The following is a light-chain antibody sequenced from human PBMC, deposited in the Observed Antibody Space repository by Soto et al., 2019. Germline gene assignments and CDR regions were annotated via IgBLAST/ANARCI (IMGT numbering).Light chain of an antibody. Sequence: QSALTQPASVSGSPGQSITISCTGSSNDVGGYNYVSWYQQHPGQAPNLIIYEVSDRPSGVSPRFSGSKSGNTASLTISGLQVEDEADYFCTSYTSTIPYVFGSGTKLTVL. CDR1: SNDVGGYNY. V-gene: IGLV2-14*01. CDR2: EVS. CDR3: TSYTSTIPYV. J-gene: IGLJ1*01.